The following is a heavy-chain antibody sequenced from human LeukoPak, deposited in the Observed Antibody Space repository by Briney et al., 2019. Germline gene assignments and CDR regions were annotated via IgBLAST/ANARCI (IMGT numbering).Heavy chain of an antibody. CDR3: ARAPGYGSGSYYL. D-gene: IGHD3-10*01. Sequence: GGSLRLSCAAPGFTFSDYYMSWIRQAPGKGLEWVSYISSSSSYTNYADSVKGRFTISRDNAKNSLYLQMNSLRAEDTAVYYCARAPGYGSGSYYLWGQGTLVTVSS. CDR2: ISSSSSYT. V-gene: IGHV3-11*03. J-gene: IGHJ5*02. CDR1: GFTFSDYY.